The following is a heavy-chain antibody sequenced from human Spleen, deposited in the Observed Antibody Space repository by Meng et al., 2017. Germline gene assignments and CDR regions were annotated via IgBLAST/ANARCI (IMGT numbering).Heavy chain of an antibody. D-gene: IGHD4-17*01. V-gene: IGHV4-59*01. CDR1: GGSISSYY. Sequence: SETLSLTCTVSGGSISSYYWSWIRQPPGKGLEWIGYIYYSGSTNYNPSLKSRVTISVDTSKNQFSLKLSSVTAADTAVYYCARAGYGDYGFYVFYFDYWGQGTLVTVSS. CDR2: IYYSGST. J-gene: IGHJ4*02. CDR3: ARAGYGDYGFYVFYFDY.